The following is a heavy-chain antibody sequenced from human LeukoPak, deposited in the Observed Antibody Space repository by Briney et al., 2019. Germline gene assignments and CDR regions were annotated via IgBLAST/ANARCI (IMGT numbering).Heavy chain of an antibody. CDR2: INPSGGST. V-gene: IGHV1-46*01. Sequence: ASVKVSCKESGYTFTSYYMHWVRQAPGQGLEWMGIINPSGGSTSYAQKFQGRVTMTRDMSTSTVYMELSSLRSEDTAVYYCARAVRHCSSTSCYRFIDWFDPWGQGTLVTVSS. D-gene: IGHD2-2*01. CDR1: GYTFTSYY. J-gene: IGHJ5*02. CDR3: ARAVRHCSSTSCYRFIDWFDP.